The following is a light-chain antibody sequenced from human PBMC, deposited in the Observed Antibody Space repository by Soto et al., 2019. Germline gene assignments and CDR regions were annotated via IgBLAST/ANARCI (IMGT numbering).Light chain of an antibody. CDR2: VAS. V-gene: IGKV1-39*01. Sequence: DIHMTHSPSSLSSSLVDSVAIACRASQSINIYLSWYQQKPGKAPKLLINVASTLQGGVPSRFSGSGSGTEFTLAISSLQPEDSATYYCQQSFSTPQTFGGGTKVDIK. CDR1: QSINIY. CDR3: QQSFSTPQT. J-gene: IGKJ4*01.